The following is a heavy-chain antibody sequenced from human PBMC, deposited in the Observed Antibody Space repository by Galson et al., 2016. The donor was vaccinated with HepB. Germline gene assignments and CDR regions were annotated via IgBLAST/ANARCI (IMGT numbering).Heavy chain of an antibody. CDR3: ARDAVAVAGTLHFYFYGMDV. CDR1: GGTFSSYA. V-gene: IGHV1-69*04. CDR2: SIPVLGMS. Sequence: SVKVSCKASGGTFSSYAFSWVRQAPGQGLEWMGRSIPVLGMSNYAQKFQGRVTITADKSTSTVYMELSSLRSEDTAVYYCARDAVAVAGTLHFYFYGMDVWDQGTTGPVSS. J-gene: IGHJ6*02. D-gene: IGHD6-19*01.